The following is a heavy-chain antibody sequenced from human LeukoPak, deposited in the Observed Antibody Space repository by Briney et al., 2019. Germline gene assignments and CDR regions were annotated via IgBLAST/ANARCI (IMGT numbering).Heavy chain of an antibody. D-gene: IGHD3-10*01. CDR2: ISGSGGST. J-gene: IGHJ4*02. CDR3: VRFRGSFGLDY. V-gene: IGHV3-23*01. Sequence: GRSLRLSCAASGFTFSSYAMSWVRQAPGKGLEWVSAISGSGGSTYYADSVKGRFTISRDNSKNTLYLQMNSLRAEDTAVYYCVRFRGSFGLDYWGQGTLVTVSS. CDR1: GFTFSSYA.